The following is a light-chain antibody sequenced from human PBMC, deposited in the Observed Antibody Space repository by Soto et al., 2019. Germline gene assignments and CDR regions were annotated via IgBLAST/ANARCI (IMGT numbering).Light chain of an antibody. CDR3: SFPTCINTLV. CDR2: EVG. Sequence: QSVLTQPASVSGSPGQSITISCTGTTSDIGSYNYVSWYQQHAGNAPKLILFEVGHRPSGVSTRFSGSKSGNTASLTISGLQAVDEALYYCSFPTCINTLVFAGGTQLTVL. V-gene: IGLV2-14*01. CDR1: TSDIGSYNY. J-gene: IGLJ7*01.